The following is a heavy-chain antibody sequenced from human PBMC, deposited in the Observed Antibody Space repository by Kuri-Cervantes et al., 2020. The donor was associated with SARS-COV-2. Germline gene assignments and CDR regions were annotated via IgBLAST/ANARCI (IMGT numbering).Heavy chain of an antibody. J-gene: IGHJ4*02. V-gene: IGHV3-73*01. CDR1: GFTFSGSA. D-gene: IGHD3-10*01. CDR2: IRSKANSYAT. CDR3: ARDSHPYGSGSPFDY. Sequence: GGSLRLSCAASGFTFSGSAMHWVRQASGKGLEWVGRIRSKANSYATAYAASVKGRFTISRDNSKNTLYLQMNSLRAEDTAVYYCARDSHPYGSGSPFDYWGQGTLVTVSS.